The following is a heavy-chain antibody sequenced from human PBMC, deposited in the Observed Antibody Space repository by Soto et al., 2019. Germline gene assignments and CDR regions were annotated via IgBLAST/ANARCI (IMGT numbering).Heavy chain of an antibody. V-gene: IGHV3-23*01. CDR2: ISGSGGTT. CDR1: GFTFTSHA. J-gene: IGHJ4*02. D-gene: IGHD6-6*01. CDR3: AKGGRSSSPTRSYFDY. Sequence: GGSLSPSGAASGFTFTSHAISWVRQAPGKGREWVSSISGSGGTTYYADSVKGRFTISRENSKDMLYVEMNSLRAEDTAIYYCAKGGRSSSPTRSYFDYGGQGTLVTVSS.